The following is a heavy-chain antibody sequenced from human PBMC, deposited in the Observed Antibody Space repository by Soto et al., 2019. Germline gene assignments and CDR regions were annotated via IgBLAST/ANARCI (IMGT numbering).Heavy chain of an antibody. CDR2: ISAYNGNT. CDR1: GYTFTSYG. Sequence: QVQLVQSGAEVKKPGASVKVSCKASGYTFTSYGISWVRQAPGQGLEWMGWISAYNGNTNYAQKLQGRVTMTTDTSTSTAYMELRSLRSDDTAVYYCARGSTIFGMVTHVDYYYYGMDVWGQGTTVTVSS. D-gene: IGHD3-3*01. J-gene: IGHJ6*02. V-gene: IGHV1-18*01. CDR3: ARGSTIFGMVTHVDYYYYGMDV.